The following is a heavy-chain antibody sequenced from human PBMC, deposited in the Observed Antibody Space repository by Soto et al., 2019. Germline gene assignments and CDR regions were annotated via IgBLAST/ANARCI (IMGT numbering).Heavy chain of an antibody. D-gene: IGHD5-18*01. Sequence: HVTISADKSISTAYLQWSSLKASDTAMYYCARRRGYSYAFDYWGQGTLVTVSS. V-gene: IGHV5-10-1*01. J-gene: IGHJ4*02. CDR3: ARRRGYSYAFDY.